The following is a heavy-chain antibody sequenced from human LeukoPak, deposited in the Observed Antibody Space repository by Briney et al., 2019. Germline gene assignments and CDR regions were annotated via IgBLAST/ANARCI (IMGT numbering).Heavy chain of an antibody. Sequence: GSLRLSCAASGFTFSSYAMSWIRQPPGKGLEWIGYIYYSGSTNYNPSLKSRVTISVDTSKNQFSLKLSSVTAADTAVYYCARFKCSSCSVGPGDYYYGMDVWGQGTTVTVSS. CDR3: ARFKCSSCSVGPGDYYYGMDV. V-gene: IGHV4-59*08. D-gene: IGHD2-2*01. J-gene: IGHJ6*02. CDR1: GFTFSSYA. CDR2: IYYSGST.